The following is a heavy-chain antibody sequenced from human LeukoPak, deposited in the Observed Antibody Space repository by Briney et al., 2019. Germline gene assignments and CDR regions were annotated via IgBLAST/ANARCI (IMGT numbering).Heavy chain of an antibody. J-gene: IGHJ6*02. CDR2: INHSGST. D-gene: IGHD2-2*01. CDR3: ARGSVVPAAMDV. Sequence: SETLSLTCAVYGGSFSGYYWSWIRQPPGKGLEWIGEINHSGSTNYDPSLKSRVTISVDTSKNQFSLKLSSVTAADTAVYYCARGSVVPAAMDVWGQGTTVTVSS. CDR1: GGSFSGYY. V-gene: IGHV4-34*01.